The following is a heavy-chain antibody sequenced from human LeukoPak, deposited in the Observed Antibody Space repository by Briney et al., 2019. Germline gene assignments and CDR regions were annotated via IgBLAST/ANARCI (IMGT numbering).Heavy chain of an antibody. J-gene: IGHJ4*02. V-gene: IGHV3-21*01. CDR2: ISSSTSYI. Sequence: GGSLRLSCVASGFTFNTYAMSWVRQAPGKGLEWVSSISSSTSYIYYADSVKGRFTISRDNAKNSLYLQMNSLRAEDTAVYYCARAWATDFDYWGQGTLVTVSS. CDR1: GFTFNTYA. D-gene: IGHD7-27*01. CDR3: ARAWATDFDY.